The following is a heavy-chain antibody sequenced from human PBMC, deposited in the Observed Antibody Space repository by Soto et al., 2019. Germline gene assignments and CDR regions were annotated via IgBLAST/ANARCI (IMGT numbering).Heavy chain of an antibody. CDR1: GFTFSSYA. V-gene: IGHV3-30-3*01. Sequence: HPGGSLRLSCAASGFTFSSYAMHWVRQAPGKGLEWVAVISYDGSNKYYADSVKSRSTISKDNSKNTLYLQMNSMRAEDTAVYYCSRDREGATLYGMDVWGQGTTVTVSS. J-gene: IGHJ6*02. CDR2: ISYDGSNK. D-gene: IGHD1-26*01. CDR3: SRDREGATLYGMDV.